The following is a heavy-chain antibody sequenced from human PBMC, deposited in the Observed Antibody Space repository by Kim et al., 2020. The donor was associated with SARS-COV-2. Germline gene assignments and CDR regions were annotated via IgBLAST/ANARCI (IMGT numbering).Heavy chain of an antibody. CDR3: ARSDSVYSPFDY. V-gene: IGHV3-30*04. Sequence: GGSLRLSCAASGFTFSSYAMHWVRQAPGKGLEWVAVISYDGSNKYYADSVKGRFTISRDNSKNTLYLQMNSLRAEDTAVYYCARSDSVYSPFDYWGQGTL. CDR1: GFTFSSYA. J-gene: IGHJ4*02. D-gene: IGHD2-15*01. CDR2: ISYDGSNK.